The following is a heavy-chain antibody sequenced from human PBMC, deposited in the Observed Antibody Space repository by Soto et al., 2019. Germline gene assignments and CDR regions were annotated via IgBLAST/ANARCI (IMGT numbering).Heavy chain of an antibody. J-gene: IGHJ6*02. V-gene: IGHV4-34*01. CDR1: GGSFSGYY. Sequence: SETLSLTCAVYGGSFSGYYWSWIRQPPGKGLEWIGEINHSGSTNYNPSLKSRVTISVDTSKNQFSLKLSSVTAADTAVYYCARARGYYYYDGMDVWGQGTTVTVSS. CDR2: INHSGST. D-gene: IGHD3-10*01. CDR3: ARARGYYYYDGMDV.